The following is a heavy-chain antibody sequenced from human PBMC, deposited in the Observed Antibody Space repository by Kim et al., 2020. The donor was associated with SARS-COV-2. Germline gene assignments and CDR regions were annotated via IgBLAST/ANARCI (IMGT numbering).Heavy chain of an antibody. J-gene: IGHJ6*02. Sequence: TNYAQKVQGRVTISADETTSTAYLEMSSLESEDTGVYYCAKFDYWRGMDVWGQGTKVIVSS. D-gene: IGHD3-9*01. CDR3: AKFDYWRGMDV. V-gene: IGHV1-69*01. CDR2: T.